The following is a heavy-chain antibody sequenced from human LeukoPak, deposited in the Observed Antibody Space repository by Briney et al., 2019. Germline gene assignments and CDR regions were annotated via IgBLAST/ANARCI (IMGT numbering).Heavy chain of an antibody. CDR1: GGSISSYY. J-gene: IGHJ4*02. CDR2: IYYSGST. D-gene: IGHD3-22*01. V-gene: IGHV4-59*01. Sequence: SETVSLTCTVSGGSISSYYWSWIRQPPGKGLEWIGYIYYSGSTHYNPSLKSRVTISVDTSKNQFSLKLSSVTAADTAVYYCARDDYYEGGFDYWGQGTLVTVSS. CDR3: ARDDYYEGGFDY.